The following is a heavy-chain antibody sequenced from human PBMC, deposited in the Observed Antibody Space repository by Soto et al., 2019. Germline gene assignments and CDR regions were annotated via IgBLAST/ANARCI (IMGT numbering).Heavy chain of an antibody. D-gene: IGHD6-19*01. V-gene: IGHV1-2*04. CDR3: ARDHSSGRYYYYGMDV. Sequence: ASVKVSFKASGYTFTGYYMHWVRQAPGQGLEWMGWINPNSGGTNYAQKFQGWVTMTRDTSINTAYMELSRLRSDDTAVYYCARDHSSGRYYYYGMDVWGQGTTVTVSS. J-gene: IGHJ6*02. CDR2: INPNSGGT. CDR1: GYTFTGYY.